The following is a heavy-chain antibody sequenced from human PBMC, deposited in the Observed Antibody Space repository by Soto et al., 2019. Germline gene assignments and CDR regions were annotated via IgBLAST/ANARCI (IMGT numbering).Heavy chain of an antibody. CDR2: IYSGGSA. V-gene: IGHV3-66*01. J-gene: IGHJ4*02. Sequence: GGSLRLSCAASGFTVSSNYMSWVRQAPGKGLEWVSLIYSGGSAFYPDSVKDRFTISRDNSKNTLFLQMNSLRAEDTAVYYCARGPYEGSGYLGYWGQGTLVTVSS. CDR3: ARGPYEGSGYLGY. CDR1: GFTVSSNY. D-gene: IGHD3-22*01.